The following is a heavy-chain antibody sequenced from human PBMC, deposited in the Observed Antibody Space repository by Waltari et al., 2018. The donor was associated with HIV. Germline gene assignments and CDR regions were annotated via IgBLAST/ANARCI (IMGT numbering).Heavy chain of an antibody. CDR1: GGTFNNYA. J-gene: IGHJ2*01. Sequence: QVQLVQSGAEVKKPGSSVKVSCKASGGTFNNYAITWVRQAPGHGLEWMGGIIPVVGTTNYAQKFQGRLTIIADESTSTGYMELSSLRSEDTAVYYCARMATVVDWYFDLWGRGTLVTVSS. V-gene: IGHV1-69*01. CDR3: ARMATVVDWYFDL. D-gene: IGHD2-15*01. CDR2: IIPVVGTT.